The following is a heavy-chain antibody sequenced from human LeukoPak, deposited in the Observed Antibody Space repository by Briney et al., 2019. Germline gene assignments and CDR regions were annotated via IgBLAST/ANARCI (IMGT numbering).Heavy chain of an antibody. CDR2: VSAGGGTT. CDR1: GFIFSNYA. CDR3: AKDVLRWAFDY. V-gene: IGHV3-23*01. J-gene: IGHJ4*02. Sequence: GRSLRLSCAASGFIFSNYAMSWVRQVQGKGLEWVSCVSAGGGTTYYPDSVKGRFTISRDNSKSTLYLQMNSVRAEDTAVYYCAKDVLRWAFDYWGQGTLVTVSS. D-gene: IGHD4-23*01.